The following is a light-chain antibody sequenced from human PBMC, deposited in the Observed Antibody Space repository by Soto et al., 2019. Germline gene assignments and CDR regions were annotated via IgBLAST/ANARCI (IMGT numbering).Light chain of an antibody. V-gene: IGKV3-15*01. CDR2: GAS. Sequence: IVMTQSPATVSRYRVERGTRCFRASETVSSNLAWYQQILGQAPRLLIYGASTRATGIPARFSGSGSGTEFTLTISSLQSEDCAVYYCQQYNNWPRTFGQGTKVGIK. CDR1: ETVSSN. J-gene: IGKJ1*01. CDR3: QQYNNWPRT.